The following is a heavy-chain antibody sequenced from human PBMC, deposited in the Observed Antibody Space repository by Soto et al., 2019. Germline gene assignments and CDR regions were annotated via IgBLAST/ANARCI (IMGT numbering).Heavy chain of an antibody. CDR3: ARDNLPGMAVAVYYFDY. J-gene: IGHJ4*02. CDR1: GFTFRSYA. CDR2: ISYDESNK. Sequence: GGSLRLSCAASGFTFRSYAMHWVRQAPGKGLEWVALISYDESNKYYADSVKGRFTISRDNSKNTLSLQMNSLRAEDTAVYYCARDNLPGMAVAVYYFDYWGQGTLVTVSS. V-gene: IGHV3-30*14. D-gene: IGHD6-19*01.